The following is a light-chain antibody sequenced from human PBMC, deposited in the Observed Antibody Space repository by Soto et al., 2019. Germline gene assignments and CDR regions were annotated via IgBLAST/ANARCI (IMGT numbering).Light chain of an antibody. CDR2: SNN. Sequence: QSVLTQPPSASGTPGQRVTISCSGSSSNIGSNTVNWYQQLPGTAPKLLIYSNNQRPSGVPDRFSGSKSGTSASLAISGLQSEDEADYYCAAWDDSLSGLYVFXTGTKVTVL. V-gene: IGLV1-44*01. CDR1: SSNIGSNT. J-gene: IGLJ1*01. CDR3: AAWDDSLSGLYV.